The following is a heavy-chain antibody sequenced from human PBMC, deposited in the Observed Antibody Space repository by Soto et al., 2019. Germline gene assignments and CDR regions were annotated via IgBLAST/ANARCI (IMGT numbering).Heavy chain of an antibody. CDR3: GRESMVRGVIESFDI. J-gene: IGHJ3*02. CDR2: ISAYNGNT. D-gene: IGHD3-10*01. CDR1: CYTFPSYG. V-gene: IGHV1-18*01. Sequence: ASVKVSCNASCYTFPSYGISWSRQAPRQVLVWLGWISAYNGNTNYAQKLKGRFTMTTDTSTSTAYMELRSMRSDDTAVYYCGRESMVRGVIESFDIWGQGTMVTVSS.